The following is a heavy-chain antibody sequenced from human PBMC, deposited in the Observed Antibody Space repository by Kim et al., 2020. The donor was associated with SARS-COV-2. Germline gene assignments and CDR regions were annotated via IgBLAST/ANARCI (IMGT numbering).Heavy chain of an antibody. CDR2: ISYDGSNK. Sequence: GGSLRLSCAASGFTFSSYGMHWVRQAPGKGLEWVAVISYDGSNKYYADSVKGRFTISRDNSKNTLYLQMNSLRAEDTAVYYCAKGLGDFWSGYYPFDYWGQGTLVTVSS. J-gene: IGHJ4*02. D-gene: IGHD3-3*01. CDR1: GFTFSSYG. V-gene: IGHV3-30*18. CDR3: AKGLGDFWSGYYPFDY.